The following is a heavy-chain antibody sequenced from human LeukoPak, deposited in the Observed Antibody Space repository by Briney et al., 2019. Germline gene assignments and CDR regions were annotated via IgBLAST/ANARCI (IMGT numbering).Heavy chain of an antibody. V-gene: IGHV3-66*01. CDR2: IYSSGST. CDR3: ARDINYYDSSGYPHYFDY. D-gene: IGHD3-22*01. J-gene: IGHJ4*02. CDR1: RFTVSSNY. Sequence: GGSLRLSCAASRFTVSSNYMSWVRQAPGKGLEWVSFIYSSGSTYYADSVRGRFTISRDNSNNTLYLQMNSLRAEDTAVYYCARDINYYDSSGYPHYFDYWGQGTLVTVSS.